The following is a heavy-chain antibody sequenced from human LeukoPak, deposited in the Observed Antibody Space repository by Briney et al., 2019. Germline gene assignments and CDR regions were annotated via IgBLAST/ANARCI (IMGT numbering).Heavy chain of an antibody. V-gene: IGHV4-39*02. J-gene: IGHJ4*02. Sequence: SETLSLTCTVSGGSISSSSYYWGWIRQPPGKGLEWIGSIYYSGSTYYNPSLKSRVTISVDTSKNQFSLKLSSVTAADTAVYYCAREIGMVRGGSGDYWGQGTLVTVSS. CDR1: GGSISSSSYY. D-gene: IGHD3-10*01. CDR3: AREIGMVRGGSGDY. CDR2: IYYSGST.